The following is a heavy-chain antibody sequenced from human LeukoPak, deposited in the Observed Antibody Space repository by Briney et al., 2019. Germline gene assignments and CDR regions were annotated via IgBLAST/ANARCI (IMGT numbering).Heavy chain of an antibody. D-gene: IGHD7-27*01. CDR3: ASRKLGNDY. J-gene: IGHJ4*02. V-gene: IGHV3-23*01. CDR2: MSGSGDRT. Sequence: PGGTLRLSCAASGFTFSTYGMSWVRQAPGKGLEWVSAMSGSGDRTYYADSVKGRFTISRDNAKNSLYLQMNSLRAEDTAVYYCASRKLGNDYWGQGTLVTVSS. CDR1: GFTFSTYG.